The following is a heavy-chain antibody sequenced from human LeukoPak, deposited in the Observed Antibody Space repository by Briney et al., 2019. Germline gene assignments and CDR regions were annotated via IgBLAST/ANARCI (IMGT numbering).Heavy chain of an antibody. V-gene: IGHV3-53*01. Sequence: PGGALRLSCRVSGCTVRSNSMSWVRQAPGKGLEWVSFIYSDNTHYSDSVKCRFTISIDNSKNTLYLQMNSLRAEDTAVYYCASRAGAYSHPYDYWGQGTLVTVSS. CDR1: GCTVRSNS. CDR2: IYSDNT. CDR3: ASRAGAYSHPYDY. D-gene: IGHD4-23*01. J-gene: IGHJ4*02.